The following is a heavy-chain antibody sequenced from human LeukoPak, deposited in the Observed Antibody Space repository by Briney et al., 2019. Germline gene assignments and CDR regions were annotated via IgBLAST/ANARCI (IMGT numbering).Heavy chain of an antibody. J-gene: IGHJ4*02. CDR1: GFTFSSDT. CDR3: AKDRSGTYSFDY. CDR2: ISSNGGRT. V-gene: IGHV3-64D*06. Sequence: GGSLRLSCSASGFTFSSDTMHWVRQAPGKGLEYVSSISSNGGRTWYADSVKGRLTISRDNSKDMLYLQMSSLRAEDTALYYCAKDRSGTYSFDYWGQGTLVTVSS. D-gene: IGHD1-26*01.